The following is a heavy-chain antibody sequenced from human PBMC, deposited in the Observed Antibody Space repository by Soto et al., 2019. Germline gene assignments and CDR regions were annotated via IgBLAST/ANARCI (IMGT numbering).Heavy chain of an antibody. CDR3: ARQYYYYGHDV. CDR1: GGSISSSSYY. CDR2: NYYSGST. V-gene: IGHV4-39*01. Sequence: SETLSLTCTVSGGSISSSSYYWGWNRQPPGKGLEWIGSNYYSGSTNYNPSLKSRVTIYVDTSKNQFSQTQRSVNAADKAVYYCARQYYYYGHDVWGQGTTVTVSS. J-gene: IGHJ6*02.